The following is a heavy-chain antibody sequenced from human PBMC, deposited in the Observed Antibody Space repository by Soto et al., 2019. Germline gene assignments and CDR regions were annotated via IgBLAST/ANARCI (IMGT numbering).Heavy chain of an antibody. D-gene: IGHD2-15*01. J-gene: IGHJ4*02. CDR3: ARALEDIVVVVAALNYYFDY. Sequence: GASVKVSCKDSGYTFTSYGSSWVRQAPGEGRERMGKISDYNGNTNYAQKLQGRVTMTTDTSTSTAYMELRSLRSDDTAVYYCARALEDIVVVVAALNYYFDYWGQGTLVTVSS. CDR1: GYTFTSYG. V-gene: IGHV1-18*01. CDR2: ISDYNGNT.